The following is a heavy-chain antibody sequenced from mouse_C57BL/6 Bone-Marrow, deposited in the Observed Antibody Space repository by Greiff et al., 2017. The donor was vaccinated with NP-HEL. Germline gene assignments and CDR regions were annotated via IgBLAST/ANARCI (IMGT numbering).Heavy chain of an antibody. V-gene: IGHV1-18*01. J-gene: IGHJ4*01. Sequence: VQLQQSGPELVKPGASVKIPCKASGYTFTDYNMDWVKQSHGKSLEWIGDINPNNGGTIYNQKFKGKATLTVDKSSSTAYMGLRSLTSEDTAVYYCARATTVVADYARDYWGQGTSVTVSS. CDR3: ARATTVVADYARDY. CDR1: GYTFTDYN. CDR2: INPNNGGT. D-gene: IGHD1-1*01.